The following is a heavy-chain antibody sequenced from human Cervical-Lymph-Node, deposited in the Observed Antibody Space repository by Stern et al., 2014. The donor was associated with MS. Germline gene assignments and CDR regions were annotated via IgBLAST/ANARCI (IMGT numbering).Heavy chain of an antibody. Sequence: EVQLVESGGRLVQPGGSLRLSCAASGLTLSLYGMHWVRPAPGQGLEWVSYISSSSSTIYYADSVEGRFTISRDNAKNSLYLQMNSLRAEDTAVYYCARGYGYFDYWGQGTLVTVSS. CDR1: GLTLSLYG. J-gene: IGHJ4*02. D-gene: IGHD4-17*01. V-gene: IGHV3-48*01. CDR3: ARGYGYFDY. CDR2: ISSSSSTI.